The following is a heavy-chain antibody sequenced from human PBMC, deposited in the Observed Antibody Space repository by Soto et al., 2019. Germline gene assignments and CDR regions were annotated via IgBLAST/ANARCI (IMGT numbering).Heavy chain of an antibody. Sequence: SETLFLTCTVSGGSISSGDYYWSWIRQHPGKGLEWIGYIYYSGSTYYNPSLKSRLTISIDTSKNQFSLKLSSVTAADTAVYYCAREKYCSSTSCSWFDPWGQGTLVTVSS. V-gene: IGHV4-31*03. CDR1: GGSISSGDYY. CDR2: IYYSGST. J-gene: IGHJ5*02. CDR3: AREKYCSSTSCSWFDP. D-gene: IGHD2-2*01.